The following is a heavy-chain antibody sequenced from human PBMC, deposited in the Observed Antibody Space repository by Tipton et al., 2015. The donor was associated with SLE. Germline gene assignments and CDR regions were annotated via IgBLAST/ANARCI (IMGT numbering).Heavy chain of an antibody. V-gene: IGHV3-7*01. CDR3: ARILA. Sequence: SLRLSCAASGFTFNTYWMNWVRQAPGKGLEWVANIKPDGSEKYYVDSAKGRFTISRDNAKNSLYLQMNSLRAEDTAVYYCARILAWGQGTMVTVSS. CDR1: GFTFNTYW. J-gene: IGHJ3*01. CDR2: IKPDGSEK.